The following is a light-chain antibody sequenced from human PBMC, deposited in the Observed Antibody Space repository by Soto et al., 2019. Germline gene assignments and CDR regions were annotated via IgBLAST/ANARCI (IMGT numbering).Light chain of an antibody. V-gene: IGKV3-20*01. CDR3: QLYGGSPPRGT. CDR2: AAS. J-gene: IGKJ3*01. CDR1: QSIDVGH. Sequence: EVVLTQSPATLSLSPGARATLSCRASQSIDVGHLAWYQHKGGQAPRLLIHAASTSAPGVPDRFSSSGFGTAYCLIIDRLEPEDFALYYCQLYGGSPPRGTFGPGTTV.